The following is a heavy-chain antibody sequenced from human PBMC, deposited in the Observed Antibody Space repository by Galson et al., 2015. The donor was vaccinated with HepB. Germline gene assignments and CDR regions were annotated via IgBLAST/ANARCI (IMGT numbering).Heavy chain of an antibody. CDR1: GYTFTAFW. J-gene: IGHJ4*02. V-gene: IGHV5-10-1*01. Sequence: QSGAEVKKPGESLRISCKASGYTFTAFWITWVRQIPGKGLEWMGRIDPSDSYTDYSPSFRGHVTFSADKSITTAYLQWSSLKASDTAMYYCASRHSYFRSGTGYSVSDYWGQGTLVTVSS. CDR2: IDPSDSYT. D-gene: IGHD3-10*01. CDR3: ASRHSYFRSGTGYSVSDY.